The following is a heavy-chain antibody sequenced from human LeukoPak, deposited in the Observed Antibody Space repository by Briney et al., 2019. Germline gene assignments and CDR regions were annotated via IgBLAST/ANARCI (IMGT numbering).Heavy chain of an antibody. CDR1: GFTFTIYA. CDR3: SKGQGEGSSWQALDY. D-gene: IGHD6-13*01. Sequence: GGSLRLSCVASGFTFTIYAMSWVRQAPGKGLEWVSTTRGSGGGTYYADSVKGRFTISRDNSKNTLYLQMNSLRAEDTAVYYCSKGQGEGSSWQALDYWGQGTLVTVSS. J-gene: IGHJ4*02. CDR2: TRGSGGGT. V-gene: IGHV3-23*01.